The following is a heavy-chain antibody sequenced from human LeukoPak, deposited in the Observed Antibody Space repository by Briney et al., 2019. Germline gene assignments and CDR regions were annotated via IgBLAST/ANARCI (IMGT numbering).Heavy chain of an antibody. J-gene: IGHJ4*02. CDR1: GFTFSSYS. CDR3: ARDQDGDYFDY. Sequence: KTGGSLTLSCAASGFTFSSYSRNWVRQAPGKGLEWVSSISSSSSYIYYADSVKGRFTISRDNAKNSLYLKMNSLRAEDTAVYYCARDQDGDYFDYWGQGTLVTVSS. V-gene: IGHV3-21*01. CDR2: ISSSSSYI. D-gene: IGHD2-8*01.